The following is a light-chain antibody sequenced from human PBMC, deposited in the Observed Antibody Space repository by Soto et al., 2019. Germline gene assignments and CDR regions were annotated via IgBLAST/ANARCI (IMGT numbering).Light chain of an antibody. V-gene: IGKV1-33*01. J-gene: IGKJ4*01. CDR1: QDISNY. CDR3: QQYNSLPLT. CDR2: DAS. Sequence: DIQMTQSPSSLSASVGDRVTITCQASQDISNYLNWYQQKPGKAPELLIFDASHLNAGVPSRFSGSGSGTHFTFTISSLQPEDIATYHCQQYNSLPLTFGGGTKVEMK.